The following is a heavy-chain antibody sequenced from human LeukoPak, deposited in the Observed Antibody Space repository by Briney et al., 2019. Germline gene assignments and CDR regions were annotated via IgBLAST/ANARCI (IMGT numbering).Heavy chain of an antibody. V-gene: IGHV1-8*03. CDR1: GYTFTSYD. CDR3: ARGVGYSSSSPFDY. CDR2: MNPNSGNT. Sequence: ASVKVSCKASGYTFTSYDINWVRQATGQGLEWMGWMNPNSGNTGYAQKFQGRVTITRNTSIGTAYMELSSLRSEDTAVYYCARGVGYSSSSPFDYWGQGTLVTVSS. J-gene: IGHJ4*02. D-gene: IGHD6-6*01.